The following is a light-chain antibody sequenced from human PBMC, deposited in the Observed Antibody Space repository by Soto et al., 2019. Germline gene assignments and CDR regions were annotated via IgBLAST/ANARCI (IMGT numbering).Light chain of an antibody. CDR2: EDT. Sequence: QSVLTQPASVSGSPGQSITISCTGSSSDIGSYNLVSWYQQYPGKAPKVIIFEDTKRPSGVSDHFSGSKSGNTASLTISGLQAEDEAYYYCCSYAGRSTLVFGGGTKVTVL. J-gene: IGLJ3*02. V-gene: IGLV2-23*01. CDR3: CSYAGRSTLV. CDR1: SSDIGSYNL.